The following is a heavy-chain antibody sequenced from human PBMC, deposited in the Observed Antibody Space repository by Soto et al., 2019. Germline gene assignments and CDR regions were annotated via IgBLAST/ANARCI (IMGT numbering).Heavy chain of an antibody. V-gene: IGHV1-69*13. CDR2: IIPIFGTA. CDR3: ASHRRDGYNFYNWFDP. D-gene: IGHD5-12*01. Sequence: SVKVSCKASGGTFSSYAISWVRQAPGQGLEWMGGIIPIFGTANYAQKFQGRVTITADESTSTAYMELSSLRSEDTAVYYCASHRRDGYNFYNWFDPWGQGTLVTVSS. CDR1: GGTFSSYA. J-gene: IGHJ5*02.